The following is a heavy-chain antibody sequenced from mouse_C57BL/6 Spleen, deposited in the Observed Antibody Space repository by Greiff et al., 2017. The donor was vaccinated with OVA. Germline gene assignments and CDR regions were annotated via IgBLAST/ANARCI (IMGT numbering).Heavy chain of an antibody. J-gene: IGHJ2*01. CDR3: ARSGPYFDY. CDR2: IDPSDSYT. Sequence: VQLQQPGAELVMPGASVKLSCKASGYTFTSYWMHWLKQRPGQGLEWIGEIDPSDSYTNYNQKFKGKSTLTVDKSSSTAYMQLSSLTSEDSAVYYCARSGPYFDYWGQGTTLTVSS. CDR1: GYTFTSYW. V-gene: IGHV1-69*01.